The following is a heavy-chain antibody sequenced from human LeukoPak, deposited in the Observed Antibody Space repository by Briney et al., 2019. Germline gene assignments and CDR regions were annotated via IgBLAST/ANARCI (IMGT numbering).Heavy chain of an antibody. CDR1: GYSFTSYW. V-gene: IGHV5-10-1*01. Sequence: GESLRISCKGSGYSFTSYWISWVRQMPGKGLEWMGRIDPSDSYTNYSPSFQGHVTISADKSISTAYLQWSSLKASDTAMYYCASASLDYYGSGSSLYYAMDVWGKGTTVTVSS. D-gene: IGHD3-10*01. J-gene: IGHJ6*04. CDR3: ASASLDYYGSGSSLYYAMDV. CDR2: IDPSDSYT.